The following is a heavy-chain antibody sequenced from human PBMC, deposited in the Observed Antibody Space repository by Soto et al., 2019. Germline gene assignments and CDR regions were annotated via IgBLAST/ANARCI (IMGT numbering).Heavy chain of an antibody. J-gene: IGHJ5*02. CDR1: GGSFSGYY. Sequence: PSETLSLTCAVYGGSFSGYYWTWIRQPPGKGLEWIGYVYQSGNAYYNPSLESRVTISLDASRNEFSLKLTSVTAADMAVYFCARVEYDTETYYYDHWGQGTLVTVSS. D-gene: IGHD3-22*01. CDR3: ARVEYDTETYYYDH. V-gene: IGHV4-34*01. CDR2: VYQSGNA.